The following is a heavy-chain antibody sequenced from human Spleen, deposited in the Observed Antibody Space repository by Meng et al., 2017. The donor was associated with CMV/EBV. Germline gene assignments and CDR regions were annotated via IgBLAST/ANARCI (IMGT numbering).Heavy chain of an antibody. V-gene: IGHV4-34*01. CDR2: TSHGGSS. CDR1: GGSFNDAF. Sequence: GSLRLSCAVYGGSFNDAFWTWLRQTPGKGLQWIGETSHGGSSNYNPSLKSRVTLSVDTSKKQFSLRPTSVTAAHTAVYYCARVPARFWSGYLDYWSQGKLVTVSS. D-gene: IGHD3-3*01. CDR3: ARVPARFWSGYLDY. J-gene: IGHJ4*02.